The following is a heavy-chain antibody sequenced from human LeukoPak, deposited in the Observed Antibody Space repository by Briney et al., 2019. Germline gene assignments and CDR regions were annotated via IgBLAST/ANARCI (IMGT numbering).Heavy chain of an antibody. CDR1: GGSISSSSYY. D-gene: IGHD3-10*01. J-gene: IGHJ4*02. CDR2: IKQDGSEK. CDR3: ARDLILWFGELSGPDY. Sequence: PSETLSLTCTVSGGSISSSSYYWGWIRQPPGKGLEWVANIKQDGSEKYYVDSVKGRFTISRDNAKNSLYLQMNSLRAEDTAVYYCARDLILWFGELSGPDYWGQGTLVTVSS. V-gene: IGHV3-7*01.